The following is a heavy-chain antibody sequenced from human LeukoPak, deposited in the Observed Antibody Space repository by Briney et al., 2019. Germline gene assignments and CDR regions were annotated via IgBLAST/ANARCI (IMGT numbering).Heavy chain of an antibody. CDR3: ARGYYYDSSGYYHPLDY. CDR2: INHSGST. D-gene: IGHD3-22*01. J-gene: IGHJ4*02. CDR1: GGSFSGYY. V-gene: IGHV4-34*01. Sequence: SGTLSLTCAVYGGSFSGYYWSWIRQPPGKGLEWIGEINHSGSTNYNPSLKSRVTISVDTSKNQFSLKLSSVTAADTAVYYCARGYYYDSSGYYHPLDYWGQGTLVTVSS.